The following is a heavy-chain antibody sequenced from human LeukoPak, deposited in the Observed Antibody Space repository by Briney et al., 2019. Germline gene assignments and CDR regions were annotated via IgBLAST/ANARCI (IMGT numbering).Heavy chain of an antibody. D-gene: IGHD5-18*01. J-gene: IGHJ5*02. Sequence: GGSLRLSCAASGFTFSDHYMSWIRQAPGKGLEWVSYITTGGRNMYYADSVKGRFTISGDNAKNSLHLQMNSLRAEDTAVYYCARIHESNWFDPWGQGTLVTVSS. V-gene: IGHV3-11*01. CDR3: ARIHESNWFDP. CDR2: ITTGGRNM. CDR1: GFTFSDHY.